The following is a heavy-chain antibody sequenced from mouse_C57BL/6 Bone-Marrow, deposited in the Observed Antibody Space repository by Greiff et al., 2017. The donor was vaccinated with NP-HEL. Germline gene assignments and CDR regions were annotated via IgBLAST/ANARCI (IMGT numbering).Heavy chain of an antibody. CDR3: ARPYFYDYDVPYAMDY. D-gene: IGHD2-4*01. Sequence: QVHVKQPGAELVKPGASVKLSCKASGYTFTSYWMHWVKQRPGQGLEWIGMIHPNSGSTNYNEKFKSKATLTVDKSSSTAYMQLSSLTSEDSAVYYCARPYFYDYDVPYAMDYWGQGTSVTVSS. CDR1: GYTFTSYW. V-gene: IGHV1-64*01. J-gene: IGHJ4*01. CDR2: IHPNSGST.